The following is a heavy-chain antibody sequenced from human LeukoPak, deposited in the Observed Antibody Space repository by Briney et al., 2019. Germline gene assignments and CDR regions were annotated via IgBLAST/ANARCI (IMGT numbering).Heavy chain of an antibody. V-gene: IGHV4-34*01. J-gene: IGHJ4*02. CDR1: GGSFSGYY. Sequence: SETLSLTCVVYGGSFSGYYWSWIRQPPGKGLEWIGEINHSGSTNYNPSLKSRVTISVDSSKNQFSLRLTSVTAADTAVYYCARFRRGDDYWGQGTLVTVSS. CDR3: ARFRRGDDY. CDR2: INHSGST. D-gene: IGHD3-16*01.